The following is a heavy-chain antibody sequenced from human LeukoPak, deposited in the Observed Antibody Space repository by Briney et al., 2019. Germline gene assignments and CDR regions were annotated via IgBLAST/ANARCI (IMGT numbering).Heavy chain of an antibody. CDR1: GFTFSSYG. J-gene: IGHJ4*02. Sequence: PGGSLRLSCAASGFTFSSYGMHWVRLAPGKGLEWVAFIRYDGSNKYYADSVKGRFTISRDNSKNTLYLQMNSLRAEDTAVYYCAKEALVGTIFGVPPNGVYWGQGTLVTVSS. D-gene: IGHD3-3*01. V-gene: IGHV3-30*02. CDR3: AKEALVGTIFGVPPNGVY. CDR2: IRYDGSNK.